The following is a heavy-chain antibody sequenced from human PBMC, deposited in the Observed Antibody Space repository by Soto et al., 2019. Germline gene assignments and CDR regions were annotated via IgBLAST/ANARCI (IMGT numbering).Heavy chain of an antibody. Sequence: SETLSLTCTVSGGSISSYYWSWIRQPPGKGLEWIGYIYYSGSTNYNPSLKSRVTISVDTSKNQFSLKLSSVTAADTAVYYRARGHYDILTGYYFDYWGQGTLVTVSS. CDR3: ARGHYDILTGYYFDY. CDR2: IYYSGST. V-gene: IGHV4-59*01. J-gene: IGHJ4*02. CDR1: GGSISSYY. D-gene: IGHD3-9*01.